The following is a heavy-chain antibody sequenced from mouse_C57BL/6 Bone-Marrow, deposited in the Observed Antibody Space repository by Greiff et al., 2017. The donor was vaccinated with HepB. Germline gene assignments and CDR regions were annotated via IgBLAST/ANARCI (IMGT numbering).Heavy chain of an antibody. Sequence: EVHLVESGPGLVKPSQSLSLTCSVTGYSITSGYYWNWIRQFPGNKLEWMGYISYDGSNNYNPSLKNRISITRDTSKNQFFLKLNSVTTEDTATYYCARSIRFAYWGQGTLVTVSA. J-gene: IGHJ3*01. CDR2: ISYDGSN. CDR1: GYSITSGYY. CDR3: ARSIRFAY. V-gene: IGHV3-6*01. D-gene: IGHD2-10*02.